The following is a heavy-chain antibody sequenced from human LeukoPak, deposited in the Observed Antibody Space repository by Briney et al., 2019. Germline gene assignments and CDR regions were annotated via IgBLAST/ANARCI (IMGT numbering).Heavy chain of an antibody. CDR2: INAGNGNT. CDR1: GYTFTSYA. Sequence: ASVKVSCKASGYTFTSYAMHWVRQAPGQRLEWMGWINAGNGNTKYSQEFQGRVTITRDTSASTAYMELSSLRSEDMAVYYCARGHYDFWSGYSDTFDYWGQGTLVTVSS. CDR3: ARGHYDFWSGYSDTFDY. D-gene: IGHD3-3*01. J-gene: IGHJ4*02. V-gene: IGHV1-3*03.